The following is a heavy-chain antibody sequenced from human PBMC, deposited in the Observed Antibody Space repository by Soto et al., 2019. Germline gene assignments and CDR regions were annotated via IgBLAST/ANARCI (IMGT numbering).Heavy chain of an antibody. J-gene: IGHJ6*02. V-gene: IGHV3-23*01. CDR3: GKSPSRAPYGMDV. CDR2: ISGSVDST. D-gene: IGHD6-6*01. Sequence: PGGSLRLSCSASGFAFSTYAMHWVRQAPGEGQGLRRGLEWDSAISGSVDSTYYADSLQGRFTTAKDNPKKTVYLKMNSLRVEATAVYHCGKSPSRAPYGMDVGGQGTTVT. CDR1: GFAFSTYA.